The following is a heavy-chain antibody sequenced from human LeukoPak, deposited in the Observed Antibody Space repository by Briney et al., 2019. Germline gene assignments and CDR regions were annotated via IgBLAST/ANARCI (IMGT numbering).Heavy chain of an antibody. J-gene: IGHJ4*02. Sequence: GGSLRLSCAASGFTFSSYWMHWVRQAPGKGLEWVAFIWYDGSNKYYADSVKGRFTISRDNSKNTLYLQMNSLRAEDTAVYYCAKVDTAIDYWGQGTLVTVSS. V-gene: IGHV3-30*02. D-gene: IGHD5-18*01. CDR2: IWYDGSNK. CDR1: GFTFSSYW. CDR3: AKVDTAIDY.